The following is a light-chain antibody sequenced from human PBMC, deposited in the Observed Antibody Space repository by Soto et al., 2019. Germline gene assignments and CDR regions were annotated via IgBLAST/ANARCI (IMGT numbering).Light chain of an antibody. CDR2: DAS. Sequence: IVLKQSPATLSLSTGERATLSCRASQSVSSYLAWYQQKPGQAPRLLIYDASNRATGIPARFSGSGSGTDFTLTISSLEPEDFAVYYCQQRSNWPPRLTFGGGTKVDIK. CDR3: QQRSNWPPRLT. J-gene: IGKJ4*01. V-gene: IGKV3-11*01. CDR1: QSVSSY.